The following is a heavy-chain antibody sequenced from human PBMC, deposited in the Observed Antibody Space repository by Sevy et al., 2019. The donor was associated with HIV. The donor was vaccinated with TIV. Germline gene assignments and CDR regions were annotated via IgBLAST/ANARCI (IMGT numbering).Heavy chain of an antibody. CDR2: MNPNSGNT. D-gene: IGHD3-22*01. CDR1: GYTFTSYD. Sequence: ASVKVSCKASGYTFTSYDINWVRQATGQGLEWMGWMNPNSGNTGYAQKFQGRVTMTRNTSISTAYMELSSLGSEDTAVYYCASDLTYYYDSSGEGAFDIWGQGTMVTVSS. V-gene: IGHV1-8*01. CDR3: ASDLTYYYDSSGEGAFDI. J-gene: IGHJ3*02.